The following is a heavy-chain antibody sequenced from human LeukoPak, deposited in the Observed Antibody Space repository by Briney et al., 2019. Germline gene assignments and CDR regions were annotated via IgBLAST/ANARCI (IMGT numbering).Heavy chain of an antibody. Sequence: KTGGSLRFSCAASGFTFSDSYMTWIRQAPGKGLELLSYISGSASDVNYIDSVRGRFTISRDNAKNSLYLHMNSLTVEDTAVYYCSRDPRNNDYWGQGTLVTVSS. V-gene: IGHV3-11*01. J-gene: IGHJ4*02. CDR2: ISGSASDV. CDR1: GFTFSDSY. CDR3: SRDPRNNDY.